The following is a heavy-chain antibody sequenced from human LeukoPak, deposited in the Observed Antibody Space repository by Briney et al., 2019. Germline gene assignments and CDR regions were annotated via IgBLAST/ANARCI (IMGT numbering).Heavy chain of an antibody. J-gene: IGHJ3*01. Sequence: PGGSLRLSCAASGFAFSTYTMHWVRQAPGKGLEWVAGISYDGRSKNYADSVKGRFTISRDNSKNTLYLQMDSLGAEDTAVFYCARVWSIPAAFDVWGQGTMVTVSS. CDR3: ARVWSIPAAFDV. CDR2: ISYDGRSK. V-gene: IGHV3-30*04. CDR1: GFAFSTYT. D-gene: IGHD1-1*01.